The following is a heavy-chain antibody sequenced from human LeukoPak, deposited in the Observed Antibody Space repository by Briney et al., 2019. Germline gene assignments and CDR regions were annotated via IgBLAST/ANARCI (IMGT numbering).Heavy chain of an antibody. J-gene: IGHJ4*02. D-gene: IGHD2-15*01. CDR2: IYSSGNT. CDR3: ARLRWQQVGPYFDY. Sequence: SETLSLTCSFSGDSISTYYWSWIRQSPGKGLEWIGHIYSSGNTDYNSSLKSRVTISVDTSKSQFSLRLSSVTATDTAVYYCARLRWQQVGPYFDYWGQGILVTVSS. CDR1: GDSISTYY. V-gene: IGHV4-59*01.